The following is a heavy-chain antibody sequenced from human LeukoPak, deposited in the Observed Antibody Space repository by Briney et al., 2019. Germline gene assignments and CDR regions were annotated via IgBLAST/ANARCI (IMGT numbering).Heavy chain of an antibody. CDR2: ILNGGST. CDR1: GGSISSYY. J-gene: IGHJ6*02. Sequence: SETLSLTCTVSGGSISSYYWTWIPQPAGKGLEWIGRILNGGSTNYNPSLKSRLTMSVDTSKNQFSLKLNSVTAADTAVYYCTSGSMGGSGSYYKDYYYGMDVWGQGTTVTVS. D-gene: IGHD3-10*01. V-gene: IGHV4-4*07. CDR3: TSGSMGGSGSYYKDYYYGMDV.